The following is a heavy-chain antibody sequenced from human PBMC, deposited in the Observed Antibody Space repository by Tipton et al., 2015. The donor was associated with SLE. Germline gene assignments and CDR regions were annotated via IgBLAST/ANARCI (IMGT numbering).Heavy chain of an antibody. CDR2: ISSSGSTI. D-gene: IGHD3-10*01. CDR1: GFTFSSYE. J-gene: IGHJ4*02. CDR3: ARGSLWFGAPFDY. V-gene: IGHV3-48*03. Sequence: SLRLSCAASGFTFSSYEMNWVRQAPGKGLEWVSYISSSGSTIYYADSVKGRFTISRDNAKNSLYLQMNSLRAEDTAVYYCARGSLWFGAPFDYWGQGTLVTVSS.